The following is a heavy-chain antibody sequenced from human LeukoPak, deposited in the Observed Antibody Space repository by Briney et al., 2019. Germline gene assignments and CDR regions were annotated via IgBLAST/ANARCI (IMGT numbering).Heavy chain of an antibody. V-gene: IGHV3-48*01. J-gene: IGHJ4*02. D-gene: IGHD5-12*01. CDR3: ASSTPGGYDFK. Sequence: AGGSLRLPCAASGFTFSSYSMNWVRQAPGKGLEWVSYISSSSSTIYYADSVKGRFTISRDNAEKSLYLQMNSLRAEDTAVYYCASSTPGGYDFKWGQGTLVTVSS. CDR2: ISSSSSTI. CDR1: GFTFSSYS.